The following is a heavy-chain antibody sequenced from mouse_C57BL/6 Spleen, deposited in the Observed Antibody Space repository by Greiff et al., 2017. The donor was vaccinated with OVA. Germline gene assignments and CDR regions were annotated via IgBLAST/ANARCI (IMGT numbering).Heavy chain of an antibody. D-gene: IGHD2-2*01. CDR3: SMGYDGNYFDY. CDR1: GFTFSNYW. CDR2: IRLKSDNYST. V-gene: IGHV6-3*01. J-gene: IGHJ2*01. Sequence: EVKLVESGGGLVQPGGSMKLSCVASGFTFSNYWMNWVRQSPEKGLEWVAQIRLKSDNYSTHYAESVKGRFTISRDDSKSSVYLQMNNLRAEDTGIYYYSMGYDGNYFDYWGQGTTLTVSS.